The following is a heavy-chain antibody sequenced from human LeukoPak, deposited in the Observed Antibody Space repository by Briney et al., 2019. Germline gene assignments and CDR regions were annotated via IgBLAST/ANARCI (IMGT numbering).Heavy chain of an antibody. CDR2: IIPIFGTA. D-gene: IGHD6-13*01. Sequence: ASVKVSCKASGGTFSSYAISWVRQAPGQGLEWMGGIIPIFGTANYAQKFQGRVTITADESTSTAYMELSSLRSEDTAVYYCARGLGQQLAQPVDAFDIWGRGTMVTVSS. V-gene: IGHV1-69*01. J-gene: IGHJ3*02. CDR1: GGTFSSYA. CDR3: ARGLGQQLAQPVDAFDI.